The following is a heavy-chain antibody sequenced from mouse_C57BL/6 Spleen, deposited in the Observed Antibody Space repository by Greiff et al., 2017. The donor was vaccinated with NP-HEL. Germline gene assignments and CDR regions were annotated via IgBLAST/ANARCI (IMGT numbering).Heavy chain of an antibody. CDR3: ALYGSSIYYAMDY. D-gene: IGHD1-1*01. V-gene: IGHV5-17*01. CDR2: ISSGSSTI. J-gene: IGHJ4*01. CDR1: GFTFSDYG. Sequence: EVKLMESGGGLVKPGGSLKLSCAASGFTFSDYGMHWVRQAPEKGLEWVAYISSGSSTIYYADTVKGRFTISRDNAKNTLFLQMTSLRSEDTAMYYCALYGSSIYYAMDYWGQGTSVTVSS.